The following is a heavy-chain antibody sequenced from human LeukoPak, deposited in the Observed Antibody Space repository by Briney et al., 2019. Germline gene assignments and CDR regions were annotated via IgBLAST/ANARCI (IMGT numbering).Heavy chain of an antibody. Sequence: ASVTVSCKASGYTFTSYAMHWVRQAPGQRLEWMGWINAGNGNTKYSQKFQGRVTITRDTSASTASMELSSLRSEDTAVYYCARIRGSGTHFDYWGQGTLVTVSS. CDR1: GYTFTSYA. CDR3: ARIRGSGTHFDY. V-gene: IGHV1-3*01. CDR2: INAGNGNT. D-gene: IGHD5-12*01. J-gene: IGHJ4*02.